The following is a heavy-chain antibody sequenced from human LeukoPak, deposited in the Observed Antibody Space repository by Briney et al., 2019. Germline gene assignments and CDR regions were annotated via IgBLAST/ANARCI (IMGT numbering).Heavy chain of an antibody. J-gene: IGHJ6*03. Sequence: GASVKVSCKTSGYTFTGYYMHWVRQAPGQGLEWMGWINPNSGGTNYAQKFQGRVTMTRDTSISTAYMELSRLRSDDTAVYYCARDSEYCSGGNCYLSEYYYYYYMDVWGKGTTVTISS. D-gene: IGHD2-15*01. CDR3: ARDSEYCSGGNCYLSEYYYYYYMDV. CDR2: INPNSGGT. CDR1: GYTFTGYY. V-gene: IGHV1-2*02.